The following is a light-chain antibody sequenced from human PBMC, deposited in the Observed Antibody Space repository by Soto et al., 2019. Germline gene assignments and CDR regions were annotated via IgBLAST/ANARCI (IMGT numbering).Light chain of an antibody. J-gene: IGKJ2*01. CDR2: KAS. CDR1: QSISSW. CDR3: QQYNDSFPYT. Sequence: DIQMTQSPSTLSASVGDRVTITCRASQSISSWLAWYQQKPGTAPKLLIYKASTLESGVPSRFSGSRSGTEFTLTVSSLQPDDFATYYCQQYNDSFPYTFGQGTKLEIE. V-gene: IGKV1-5*03.